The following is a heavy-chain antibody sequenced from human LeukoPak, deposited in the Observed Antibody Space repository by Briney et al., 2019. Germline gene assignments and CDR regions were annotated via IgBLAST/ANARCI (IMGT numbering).Heavy chain of an antibody. Sequence: SETLSLTCTVSGGSISSYYWRWLRQPPGKELEWMGYIYYSGSTNYNPSLQSRVTISVDTSKNQFSLKLSSVTAADTAVYYCARATDCSSTSCFYFDYWGQGTLVTVSS. CDR3: ARATDCSSTSCFYFDY. D-gene: IGHD2-2*01. J-gene: IGHJ4*02. CDR2: IYYSGST. CDR1: GGSISSYY. V-gene: IGHV4-59*01.